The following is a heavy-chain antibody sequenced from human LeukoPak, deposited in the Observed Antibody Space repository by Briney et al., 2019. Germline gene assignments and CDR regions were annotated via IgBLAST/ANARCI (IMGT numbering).Heavy chain of an antibody. V-gene: IGHV4-59*01. Sequence: SETLSLTCTVSGGSISSYHWSWIRQPPGKGLEWIGYIYYSGSTNYNPSLKSRVTISVDTSKNQFSLKLSSVTAADTAVYYCAGTLRGIIAARRSGVWFDPWGQGTLVTVSS. D-gene: IGHD6-6*01. CDR2: IYYSGST. CDR3: AGTLRGIIAARRSGVWFDP. J-gene: IGHJ5*02. CDR1: GGSISSYH.